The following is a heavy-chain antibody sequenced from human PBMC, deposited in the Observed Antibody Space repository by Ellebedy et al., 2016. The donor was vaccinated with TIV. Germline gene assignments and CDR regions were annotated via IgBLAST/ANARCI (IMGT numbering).Heavy chain of an antibody. D-gene: IGHD2-21*02. CDR3: ASSYCGGDCYKEVVGMDV. CDR1: GYTFTSYA. CDR2: INAGNGYT. V-gene: IGHV1-3*01. J-gene: IGHJ6*02. Sequence: ASVKVSCKASGYTFTSYAMHWVRQAPGQRLEWMGWINAGNGYTKYSQKFQGRVTITRDTSASTAYMELSSLRSEDTAVYYCASSYCGGDCYKEVVGMDVWGQGTTVTVSS.